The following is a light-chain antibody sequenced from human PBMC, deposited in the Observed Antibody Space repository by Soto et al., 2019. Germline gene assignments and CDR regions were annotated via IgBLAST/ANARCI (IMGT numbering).Light chain of an antibody. CDR3: CSLTTSYTYV. J-gene: IGLJ1*01. Sequence: SVLTQPGSGSGSPGQAVTISCTGTSSDIGHYDYVSWYQQHPGKAPKLMIYHVTYRPSGVSNRYSGSKSGNSASLTISGLQADDEADYYCCSLTTSYTYVFGSGTKVTVL. V-gene: IGLV2-14*03. CDR1: SSDIGHYDY. CDR2: HVT.